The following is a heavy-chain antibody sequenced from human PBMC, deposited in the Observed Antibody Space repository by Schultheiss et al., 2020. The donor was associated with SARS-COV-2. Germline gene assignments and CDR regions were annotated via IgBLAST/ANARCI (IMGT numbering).Heavy chain of an antibody. Sequence: GGSLRLSCAASGFTFSSYAMTWVRQAPGKGLEWVSVISGIGDSTYYADSVKGRFTISRDNAKNSLYLQMNSLRAEDTAVYYCARDRSSTYYGMDVWGQGTTVTVSS. CDR3: ARDRSSTYYGMDV. V-gene: IGHV3-23*01. D-gene: IGHD2-2*01. CDR1: GFTFSSYA. CDR2: ISGIGDST. J-gene: IGHJ6*02.